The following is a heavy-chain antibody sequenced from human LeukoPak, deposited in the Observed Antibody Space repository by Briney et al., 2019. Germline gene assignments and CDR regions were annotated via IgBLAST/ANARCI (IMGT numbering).Heavy chain of an antibody. D-gene: IGHD3-3*01. J-gene: IGHJ4*02. CDR2: ISWNSGSI. CDR1: GFTFSDYY. CDR3: AKDPYDFWSGNFDY. Sequence: GGSLRLSCAASGFTFSDYYMSWIRQAPGKGLEWVSGISWNSGSIGYADSVKGRFTISRDNAKNSLYLQMNSLRAEDTALYYCAKDPYDFWSGNFDYWGQGTLVTVSS. V-gene: IGHV3-9*01.